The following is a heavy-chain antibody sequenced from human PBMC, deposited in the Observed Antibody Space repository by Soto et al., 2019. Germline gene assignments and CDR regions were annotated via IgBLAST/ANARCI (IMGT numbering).Heavy chain of an antibody. Sequence: GGSLRLSCAASRFTFSSYWMHWVRQTPEKGLVWVSRINNDGSTTTYADSVKGRFTISRDNAKNTLYLQMNSLRAEDTAVYYCARDPGGTYRLTWFDPWGQGTLVTVSS. V-gene: IGHV3-74*01. CDR2: INNDGSTT. CDR3: ARDPGGTYRLTWFDP. CDR1: RFTFSSYW. J-gene: IGHJ5*02. D-gene: IGHD5-18*01.